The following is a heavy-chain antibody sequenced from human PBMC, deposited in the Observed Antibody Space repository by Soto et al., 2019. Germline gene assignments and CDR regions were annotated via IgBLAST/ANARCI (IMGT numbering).Heavy chain of an antibody. CDR2: TYYRSKWYN. CDR1: GDSVSSNSAA. CDR3: ARMGEIFGVVTRYYYYGMDV. V-gene: IGHV6-1*01. D-gene: IGHD3-3*01. Sequence: SQTLSLTCAISGDSVSSNSAAWNWIRQSPSRGLEWLGRTYYRSKWYNDYAVSVKSRITINPDTSKNQFSLQLNSVTPEDTAVYYCARMGEIFGVVTRYYYYGMDVWGQGTTVTVS. J-gene: IGHJ6*02.